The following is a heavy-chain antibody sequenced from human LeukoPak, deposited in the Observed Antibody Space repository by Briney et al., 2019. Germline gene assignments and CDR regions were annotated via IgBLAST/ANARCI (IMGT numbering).Heavy chain of an antibody. Sequence: SETLSLTCTVSGGSISSYYLSWIRQPPGKGLEWIGYIYYSGSTNYNPSLKSRVTISVDTSKNQFSLKPSSVTAADTAVYYCAREKWTFDYWGQGTLVTVSS. CDR1: GGSISSYY. D-gene: IGHD1-26*01. CDR3: AREKWTFDY. J-gene: IGHJ4*02. CDR2: IYYSGST. V-gene: IGHV4-59*01.